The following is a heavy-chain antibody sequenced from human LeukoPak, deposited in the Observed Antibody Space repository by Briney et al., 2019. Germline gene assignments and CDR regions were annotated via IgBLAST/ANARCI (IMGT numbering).Heavy chain of an antibody. J-gene: IGHJ4*02. CDR3: ARGRMVAAAGCLGY. V-gene: IGHV1-8*01. Sequence: ASVKVSCKASGYTFTSYDINWVRQATGQGREWMGWMNPNSGNTGYAQKFQGRGTMTRNTSISTAYMELSSLRSEDTAVYYCARGRMVAAAGCLGYWGQGTLVTVSS. D-gene: IGHD6-13*01. CDR1: GYTFTSYD. CDR2: MNPNSGNT.